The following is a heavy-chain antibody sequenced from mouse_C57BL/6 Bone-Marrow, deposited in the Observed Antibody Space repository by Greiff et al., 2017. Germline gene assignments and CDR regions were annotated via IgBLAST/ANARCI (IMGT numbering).Heavy chain of an antibody. V-gene: IGHV1-69*01. J-gene: IGHJ1*03. CDR2: IDPSDSYT. Sequence: QVQLQQPGAELVMPGASVKLSCKASGYTFTSYWMHWVQQRPGQGLEWIGEIDPSDSYTNYNQQFKGKSTLTVDKSSSTAYMQLSSLTSEDSAVYYCARDGAGLPSWYFDVWGTGTTVTVSS. D-gene: IGHD2-4*01. CDR1: GYTFTSYW. CDR3: ARDGAGLPSWYFDV.